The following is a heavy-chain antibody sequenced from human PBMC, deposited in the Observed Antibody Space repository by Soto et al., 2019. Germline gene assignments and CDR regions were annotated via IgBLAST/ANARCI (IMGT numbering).Heavy chain of an antibody. CDR2: ISYDGSNK. D-gene: IGHD3-10*01. V-gene: IGHV3-30-3*01. CDR3: ARDRYYGSGSYSLCYGMDV. J-gene: IGHJ6*02. Sequence: GGSLRLSCAASGFTFSSYAMHWVRQAPGKGLEWVAVISYDGSNKYYADSVKGRFTISRDNSKNTLYLQMNSLRAEDTAVYYCARDRYYGSGSYSLCYGMDVWGQGTTVTVSS. CDR1: GFTFSSYA.